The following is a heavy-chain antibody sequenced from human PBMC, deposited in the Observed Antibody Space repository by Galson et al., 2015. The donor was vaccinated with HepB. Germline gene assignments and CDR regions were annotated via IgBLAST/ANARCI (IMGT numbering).Heavy chain of an antibody. J-gene: IGHJ4*02. D-gene: IGHD5-12*01. Sequence: SLRLSCAASGFTFSSYWMSWIRQAPGKGLEWVALISYDGSNKYYADSVKGRFIISRDNSKNALYLQMNSLRGEDTAVYYCARGDSGYVSGTPIDYWGQGTLVTVSS. CDR1: GFTFSSYW. CDR3: ARGDSGYVSGTPIDY. CDR2: ISYDGSNK. V-gene: IGHV3-30-3*01.